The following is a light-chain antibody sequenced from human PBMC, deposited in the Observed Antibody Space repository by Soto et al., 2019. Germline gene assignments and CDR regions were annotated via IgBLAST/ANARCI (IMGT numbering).Light chain of an antibody. J-gene: IGKJ1*01. Sequence: DTQMTQSPSTLSASVGDRVTITCRASQSIGSWLAWYQQKPGKAPKLLIYKTSILENGVPSRFSGSGSGTEFTLSISSLHSDDFATYYGNQYNSYWTFGQGTKVDIK. V-gene: IGKV1-5*03. CDR2: KTS. CDR3: NQYNSYWT. CDR1: QSIGSW.